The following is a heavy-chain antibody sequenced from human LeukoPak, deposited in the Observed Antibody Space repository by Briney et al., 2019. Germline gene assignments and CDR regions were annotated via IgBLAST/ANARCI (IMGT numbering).Heavy chain of an antibody. V-gene: IGHV3-53*01. Sequence: GGSLRLSCAASGFTVSSNYMSWVRQAPGKGLEWVSVIYSGGSTYYADSVKGRFTISRDNSKNTLYLQMNSLRAEDTAVCYCARDRLYGLFDYWGQGTLVTVSS. J-gene: IGHJ4*02. CDR1: GFTVSSNY. D-gene: IGHD2/OR15-2a*01. CDR3: ARDRLYGLFDY. CDR2: IYSGGST.